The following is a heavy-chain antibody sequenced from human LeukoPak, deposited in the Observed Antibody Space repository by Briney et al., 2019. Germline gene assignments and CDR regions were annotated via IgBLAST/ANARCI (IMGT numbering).Heavy chain of an antibody. CDR2: IYHSGST. Sequence: PSQTLSLTCAVSGGSISSGGYSWSWIRQPPGKGLEWIGYIYHSGSTYYNPSLKSRVTISVDRSKNQFSLKLNSVTAADTAVYYCARALKVTDAFDIWGQGTMVTVSS. CDR3: ARALKVTDAFDI. V-gene: IGHV4-30-2*01. J-gene: IGHJ3*02. D-gene: IGHD2-21*02. CDR1: GGSISSGGYS.